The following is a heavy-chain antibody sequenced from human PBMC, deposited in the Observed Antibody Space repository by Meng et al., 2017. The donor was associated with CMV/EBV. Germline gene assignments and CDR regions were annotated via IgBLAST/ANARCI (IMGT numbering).Heavy chain of an antibody. CDR2: INHRGGT. CDR1: GGSFSGYD. CDR3: ARGSTSVTMIVVVFTAASLAYDS. D-gene: IGHD3-22*01. J-gene: IGHJ4*02. V-gene: IGHV4-34*01. Sequence: SETLSLTCAVYGGSFSGYDWTWIRQSPGKGLEWIGEINHRGGTNYNPSLKSRLTISLDTSKNQFSLKLKSVTAADTAVYYCARGSTSVTMIVVVFTAASLAYDSWGQGTLVTVSS.